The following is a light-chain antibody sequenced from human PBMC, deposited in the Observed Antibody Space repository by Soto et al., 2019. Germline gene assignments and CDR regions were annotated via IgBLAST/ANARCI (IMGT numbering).Light chain of an antibody. CDR1: SSKIGNNY. J-gene: IGLJ1*01. V-gene: IGLV1-51*01. CDR2: DNN. Sequence: SVLTQPPSVSVAPGQKVTISCSGNSSKIGNNYVSWYQQLPGTAPKLLIYDNNKRPSGIPDRFSGSKSGTSATLGITGLQTGDEADYYCGTWDSSLSAHVFGTGTKVTVL. CDR3: GTWDSSLSAHV.